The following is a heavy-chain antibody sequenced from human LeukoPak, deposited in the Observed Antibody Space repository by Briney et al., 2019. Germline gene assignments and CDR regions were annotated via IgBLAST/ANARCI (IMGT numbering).Heavy chain of an antibody. D-gene: IGHD4-17*01. CDR3: ARAPYDGDYEGGWFDP. CDR1: GGTFSSYA. V-gene: IGHV1-69*05. J-gene: IGHJ5*02. Sequence: SVKVSCKASGGTFSSYAISWVRQAPGQGLEWMGGIIPIFGTASYAQKFQGRVTITTDESTSTAYMELSSLRSEDTAVYYCARAPYDGDYEGGWFDPWGQGTLVTVSS. CDR2: IIPIFGTA.